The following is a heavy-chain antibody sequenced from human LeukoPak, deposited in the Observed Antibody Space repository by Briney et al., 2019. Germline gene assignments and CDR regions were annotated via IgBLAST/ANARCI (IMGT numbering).Heavy chain of an antibody. CDR3: ARDYHGSGSLTTFDY. CDR2: INPRGGSA. J-gene: IGHJ4*02. Sequence: WASVKVPCKTSGYTFTSYYMHWVRQAPGQGLEWMGIINPRGGSASSAQKFQGRVTLTRDTSTSTVYMDLSSLRSQDTAVYYCARDYHGSGSLTTFDYWGQGTLVTVSS. D-gene: IGHD3-10*01. V-gene: IGHV1-46*01. CDR1: GYTFTSYY.